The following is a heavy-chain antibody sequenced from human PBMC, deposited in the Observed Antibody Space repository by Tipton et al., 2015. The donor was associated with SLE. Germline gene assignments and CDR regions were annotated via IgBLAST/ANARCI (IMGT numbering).Heavy chain of an antibody. CDR1: GYSFTSYW. Sequence: QLVQSGAEVKKPGESLKISCKGSGYSFTSYWIGWVRQMPGKGLEWMGIIYPHDSDTRYSPSFEGQVTISVDKSITTAYLHWSSLKASDSAMYYCAIRPSYCGGDCYSHYWGQGTLVTVSS. D-gene: IGHD2-21*02. J-gene: IGHJ4*02. CDR3: AIRPSYCGGDCYSHY. V-gene: IGHV5-51*01. CDR2: IYPHDSDT.